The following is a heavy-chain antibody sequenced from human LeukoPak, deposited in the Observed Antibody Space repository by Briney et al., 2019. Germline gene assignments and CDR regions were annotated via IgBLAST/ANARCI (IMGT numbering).Heavy chain of an antibody. D-gene: IGHD3-9*01. CDR1: GFTFSSYW. J-gene: IGHJ4*02. CDR2: INSDGSST. V-gene: IGHV3-74*01. CDR3: ARETLLTGKDY. Sequence: GGSLRLSCAASGFTFSSYWMHWVRQAPGKGLVWVSRINSDGSSTSYADSVKGRFTISRDNAKNTLYLQMNSLGAEDTAVYYCARETLLTGKDYWGQGTLVTVSS.